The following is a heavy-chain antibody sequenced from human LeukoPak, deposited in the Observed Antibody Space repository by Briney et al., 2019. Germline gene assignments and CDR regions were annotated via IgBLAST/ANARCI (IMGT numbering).Heavy chain of an antibody. Sequence: SQTLSLTCAISGDGVSSNSAAWNWIRQSPSRGLEWLGRTYYRSKWYNDYAVSVKSRITINPDTSKNQFSLQLNSVTPEDTAVYYCARDGYGYYDFWSGYYFSRVSSRSDAFDIWGQGTMVTVSS. V-gene: IGHV6-1*01. CDR1: GDGVSSNSAA. CDR3: ARDGYGYYDFWSGYYFSRVSSRSDAFDI. D-gene: IGHD3-3*01. J-gene: IGHJ3*02. CDR2: TYYRSKWYN.